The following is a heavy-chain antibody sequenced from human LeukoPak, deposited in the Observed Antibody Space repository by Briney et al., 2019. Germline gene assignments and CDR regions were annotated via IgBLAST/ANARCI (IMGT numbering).Heavy chain of an antibody. CDR3: TKHPSDDGGAIDY. Sequence: GGSLRLSCAASGFTFSGSAMHWVRQASGTGLEWVGRIRSKANNYATAYAASVKGRFTISRDDSKNTAYLQMNSLKTEGTAVYYCTKHPSDDGGAIDYWGQGTLVTVSS. J-gene: IGHJ4*02. CDR1: GFTFSGSA. D-gene: IGHD4-23*01. CDR2: IRSKANNYAT. V-gene: IGHV3-73*01.